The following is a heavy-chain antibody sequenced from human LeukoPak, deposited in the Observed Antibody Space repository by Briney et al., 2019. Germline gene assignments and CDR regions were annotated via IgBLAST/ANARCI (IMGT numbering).Heavy chain of an antibody. CDR3: ARENTISPTFDY. V-gene: IGHV3-30-3*01. CDR2: ISYDGSNK. Sequence: GGSLRLSCAASGFTFSSYAMHWVRQAPGKGLEWVAVISYDGSNKYYADSVKGRFTISRDNSKNTLYLQMNSLRAEDTAVYYCARENTISPTFDYWGQGTLVTVSS. D-gene: IGHD3-9*01. J-gene: IGHJ4*02. CDR1: GFTFSSYA.